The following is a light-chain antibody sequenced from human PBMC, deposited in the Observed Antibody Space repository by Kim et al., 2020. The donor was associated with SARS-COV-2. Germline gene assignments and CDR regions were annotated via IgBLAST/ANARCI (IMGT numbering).Light chain of an antibody. CDR2: GAS. Sequence: SPGERATLSCRASQSVSSSYLAWYQQKPGQAPRLLIYGASSRATGIPDRFSGGGSGTDFTLTISRLEPEDFAVYYCQQYGSSPSTFGPGTKVDIK. V-gene: IGKV3-20*01. CDR1: QSVSSSY. CDR3: QQYGSSPST. J-gene: IGKJ3*01.